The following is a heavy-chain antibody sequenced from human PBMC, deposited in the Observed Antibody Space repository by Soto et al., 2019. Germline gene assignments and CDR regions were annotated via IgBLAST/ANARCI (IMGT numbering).Heavy chain of an antibody. J-gene: IGHJ4*02. D-gene: IGHD3-10*01. Sequence: SLRLSCAASGFTFSSYAMSWVRQAPGKGLEWVSAISGGGGSTYYADSVKGRFTISRDNSKNTLYLQMNSLRAEDTAVYYCAKVPAMRRVYYFDYWGQGTLVTVSS. CDR1: GFTFSSYA. CDR3: AKVPAMRRVYYFDY. CDR2: ISGGGGST. V-gene: IGHV3-23*01.